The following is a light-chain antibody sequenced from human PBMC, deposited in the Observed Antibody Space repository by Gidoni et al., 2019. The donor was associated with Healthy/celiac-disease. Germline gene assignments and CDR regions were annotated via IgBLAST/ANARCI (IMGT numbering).Light chain of an antibody. CDR3: SSYTTNSTPYV. CDR1: SRDVGYYNR. J-gene: IGLJ1*01. CDR2: EVS. Sequence: TISCTGTSRDVGYYNRVSWYQQPPGKAPKLLIYEVSNRPSGVPDRFSGSKSGNTASLTISGLQAEDEADYYCSSYTTNSTPYVFGTGTKVTVL. V-gene: IGLV2-18*02.